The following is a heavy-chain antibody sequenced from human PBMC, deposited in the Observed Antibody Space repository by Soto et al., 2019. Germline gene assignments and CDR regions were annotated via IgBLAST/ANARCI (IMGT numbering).Heavy chain of an antibody. J-gene: IGHJ4*02. D-gene: IGHD1-26*01. CDR1: GFTFSSYA. Sequence: GGSLRLSCAASGFTFSSYAMSWVRQAPGKGLEWVSAISGSGGSTYYADSVKGRFTISRDNSKNTLYLQMNSLRAADSAVYYCAKHRGSGSYPGGYYFDYWGQGTLVTVSS. V-gene: IGHV3-23*01. CDR2: ISGSGGST. CDR3: AKHRGSGSYPGGYYFDY.